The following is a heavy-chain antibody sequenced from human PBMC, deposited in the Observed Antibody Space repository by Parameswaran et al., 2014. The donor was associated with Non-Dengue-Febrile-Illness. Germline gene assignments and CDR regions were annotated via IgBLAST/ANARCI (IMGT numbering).Heavy chain of an antibody. CDR2: INTNTGNP. CDR3: ARPLRYSSGWYRFEPLSGTRGYYYSYGMDV. D-gene: IGHD6-19*01. Sequence: WVRQAPGQGLEWMGWINTNTGNPTYAQGFTGRFVFSLDTSVSTAYLQISSLKAEDTAVYYCARPLRYSSGWYRFEPLSGTRGYYYSYGMDVWGQGTTVTVSS. V-gene: IGHV7-4-1*02. J-gene: IGHJ6*02.